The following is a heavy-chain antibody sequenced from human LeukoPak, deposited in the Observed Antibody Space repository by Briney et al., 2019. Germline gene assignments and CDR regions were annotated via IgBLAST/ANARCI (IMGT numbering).Heavy chain of an antibody. Sequence: SETLSLTCAVYGGSFTGYYWRWIRQPPGKGLEWIGEMNHSGSTKYNPSLKSRVTISVDTSTNQFFLKLTSVTAADTAVYYCATVQLDYYFDYWGQGTLVTVSS. J-gene: IGHJ4*02. V-gene: IGHV4-34*01. D-gene: IGHD1-1*01. CDR2: MNHSGST. CDR3: ATVQLDYYFDY. CDR1: GGSFTGYY.